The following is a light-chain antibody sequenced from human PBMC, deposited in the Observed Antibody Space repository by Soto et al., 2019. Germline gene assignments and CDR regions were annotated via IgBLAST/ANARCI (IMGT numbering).Light chain of an antibody. CDR2: DVS. CDR3: SSYTSSSTLV. J-gene: IGLJ1*01. Sequence: QSVLTQPASVSGSPGQSITISCTGTSSDVGDYNYVSWYQQHPGKAPKVMIYDVSNRPSGVSNRFSGSKSGNTASLTISGLQAEDEADYYCSSYTSSSTLVFGTGTKVTDL. V-gene: IGLV2-14*01. CDR1: SSDVGDYNY.